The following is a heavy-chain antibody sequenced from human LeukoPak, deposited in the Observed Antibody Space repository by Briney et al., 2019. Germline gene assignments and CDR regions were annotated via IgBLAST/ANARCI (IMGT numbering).Heavy chain of an antibody. V-gene: IGHV3-30*02. CDR1: GFTFSYYG. CDR3: AKAMGYCSSTSCFRPFDY. D-gene: IGHD2-2*01. Sequence: GGSLRLSCAASGFTFSYYGMHWVRQAPGRGLEWVAFIRYDGSNKYYADPVKGRFTISRDNSKNTLYLQMNSLRAEDTAVYYCAKAMGYCSSTSCFRPFDYWGQGTLVTVSS. CDR2: IRYDGSNK. J-gene: IGHJ4*02.